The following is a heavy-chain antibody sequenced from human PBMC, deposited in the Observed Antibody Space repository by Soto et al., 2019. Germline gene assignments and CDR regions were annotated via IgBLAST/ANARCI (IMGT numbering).Heavy chain of an antibody. D-gene: IGHD3-22*01. CDR2: IIPIFGTA. CDR3: ARTSSGPRDYYYGMDV. J-gene: IGHJ6*02. CDR1: GVTFSSYA. V-gene: IGHV1-69*06. Sequence: GASVKVSCKASGVTFSSYAISWVRQAPGQGLEWMGGIIPIFGTANYAQKFQGRVTITADKSTSTAYMELSSLRSEDTAVYYCARTSSGPRDYYYGMDVWGQGTTVTVSS.